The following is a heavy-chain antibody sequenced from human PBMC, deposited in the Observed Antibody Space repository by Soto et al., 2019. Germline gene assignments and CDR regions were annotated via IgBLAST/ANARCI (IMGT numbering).Heavy chain of an antibody. V-gene: IGHV3-21*01. CDR2: ISDSSSYI. J-gene: IGHJ6*02. Sequence: GGSLRLSCAASGFTFSTYSMNWARQAPGKGLEWVSSISDSSSYIYYADSVKGRFTISRDNAKNSLYLQMNSLRAEDTAVYYCARYDSSGYYWPYYYYGMDVWGQGTTVTVSS. CDR3: ARYDSSGYYWPYYYYGMDV. CDR1: GFTFSTYS. D-gene: IGHD3-22*01.